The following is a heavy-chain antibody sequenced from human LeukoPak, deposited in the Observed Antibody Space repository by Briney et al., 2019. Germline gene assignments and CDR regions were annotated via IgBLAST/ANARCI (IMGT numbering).Heavy chain of an antibody. V-gene: IGHV4-34*01. Sequence: SETLSLTCAVYGGSFSGYYWSWLRQPPGKGLEWSGEINHSGSTNYNPSLKSRVTISVDTSKNQFSLKMSSVTVAEAAVYYCARRRAMIVVVKYYFDYWGQGTLVTVSS. CDR2: INHSGST. CDR1: GGSFSGYY. CDR3: ARRRAMIVVVKYYFDY. D-gene: IGHD3-22*01. J-gene: IGHJ4*02.